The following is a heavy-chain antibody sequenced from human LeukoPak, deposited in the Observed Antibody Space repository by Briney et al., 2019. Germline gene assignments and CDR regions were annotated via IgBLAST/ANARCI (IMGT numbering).Heavy chain of an antibody. D-gene: IGHD6-6*01. CDR3: ARVSSSSEGGYYYYYMDV. V-gene: IGHV1-18*01. Sequence: GASVKVSCKASGYTFTSYGISWVRQAPGQGLEWMGWISAYNGNTNYAQKLQGRVTMTTDTSTSTAYMELRSLRSDDTAVYYCARVSSSSEGGYYYYYMDVWGKGTTVTVSS. J-gene: IGHJ6*03. CDR2: ISAYNGNT. CDR1: GYTFTSYG.